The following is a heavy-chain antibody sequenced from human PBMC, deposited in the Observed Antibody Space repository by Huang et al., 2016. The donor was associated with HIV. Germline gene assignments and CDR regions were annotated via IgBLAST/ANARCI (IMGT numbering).Heavy chain of an antibody. CDR3: ARDWSFGSSTSPAD. V-gene: IGHV1-2*02. D-gene: IGHD6-6*01. J-gene: IGHJ4*02. CDR1: GYTFTDSN. CDR2: INPKRGGT. Sequence: QVQLVQSGAEVKNPGASVRVSCKASGYTFTDSNIHWVRQAPGQGLEWMGWINPKRGGTTYAQRFQGRITMTRDTTSSTVHMDLRRIQSDDTAVYFCARDWSFGSSTSPADWGQGTLVTVSS.